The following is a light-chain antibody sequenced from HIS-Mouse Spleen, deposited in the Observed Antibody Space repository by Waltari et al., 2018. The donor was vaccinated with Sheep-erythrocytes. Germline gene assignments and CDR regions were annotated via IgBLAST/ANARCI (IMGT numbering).Light chain of an antibody. CDR1: ALPKQY. J-gene: IGLJ1*01. Sequence: SYELTQPPSVSVSPGQTARITCSGDALPKQYAYWYQHKPSQAPGLGIYKGSERPSGIPEPFSGSSSGTTVTLTISGVQAEDEADYYCQSADSSGTYVFGTGTKVTVL. CDR2: KGS. V-gene: IGLV3-25*03. CDR3: QSADSSGTYV.